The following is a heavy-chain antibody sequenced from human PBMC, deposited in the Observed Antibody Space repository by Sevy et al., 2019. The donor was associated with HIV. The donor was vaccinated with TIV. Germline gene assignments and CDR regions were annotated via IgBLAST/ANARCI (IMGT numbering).Heavy chain of an antibody. CDR1: GYRLSELS. CDR2: FDPEDGEI. V-gene: IGHV1-24*01. D-gene: IGHD3-22*01. J-gene: IGHJ4*02. CDR3: ATGREYYDENSGYFDY. Sequence: ASVKVSCKISGYRLSELSMHWVRQAPGKGLEWTGRFDPEDGEIIYAQKFQGRVTVTEDTSTDTAYMELSRLRSEDTAVYYCATGREYYDENSGYFDYWGPGTLVTVSS.